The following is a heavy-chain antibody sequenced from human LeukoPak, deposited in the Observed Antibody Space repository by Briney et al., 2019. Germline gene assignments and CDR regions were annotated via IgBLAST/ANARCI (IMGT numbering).Heavy chain of an antibody. D-gene: IGHD2-2*01. CDR1: GGSISSYY. J-gene: IGHJ5*02. V-gene: IGHV4-59*01. CDR3: ARDVVVVVPAAILRWFDP. Sequence: PSETLSLTCTVSGGSISSYYWSWTRQPPGKGLEWIGYIYYSGSTNYNPSLKSRVTISVDTSKNQFSLKLSSVTAADTAVYYCARDVVVVVPAAILRWFDPWGQGTLVTVSS. CDR2: IYYSGST.